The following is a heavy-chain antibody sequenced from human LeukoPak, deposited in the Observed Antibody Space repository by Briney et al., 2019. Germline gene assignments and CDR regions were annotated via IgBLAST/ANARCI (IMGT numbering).Heavy chain of an antibody. Sequence: GGSLRLSCAASGFTFDDYAMHWVRHAPGKGLEWVSGISWNSGSIGYADSVKGRFTISRDNAKNSLYLQMNSLRAEDTALYYCAKDQAVAGRSDAFDIWGQGTMVTVFS. CDR3: AKDQAVAGRSDAFDI. J-gene: IGHJ3*02. V-gene: IGHV3-9*01. D-gene: IGHD6-19*01. CDR2: ISWNSGSI. CDR1: GFTFDDYA.